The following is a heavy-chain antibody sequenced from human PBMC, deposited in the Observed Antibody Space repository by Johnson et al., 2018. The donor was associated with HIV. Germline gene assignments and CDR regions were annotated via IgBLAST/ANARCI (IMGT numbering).Heavy chain of an antibody. J-gene: IGHJ3*02. Sequence: QMQLVESGGGVVQPGRSLRLSCAASGFTFSSYAMHWVRQAPGKGLEWVAVISYDGSNKYYADSVKGRFTISRDNSKNTLYLQMNSLTTEDTAVYYCTTASVIDAFDIWGQGTMVTVSS. CDR1: GFTFSSYA. CDR3: TTASVIDAFDI. CDR2: ISYDGSNK. V-gene: IGHV3-30-3*01. D-gene: IGHD3-16*02.